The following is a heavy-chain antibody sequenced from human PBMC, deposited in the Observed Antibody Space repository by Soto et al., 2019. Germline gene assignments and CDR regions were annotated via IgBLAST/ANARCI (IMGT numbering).Heavy chain of an antibody. Sequence: PSETLSLTCAVYGGSFSGYYWSWIRQPPGKGLEWIGEINHSGSTNYNPSLKSRVTISVDTSKNQFSLKLSSVTAADTAVYYCARERPTMVRGVKKYYYYGMDVWGQGTTVTVSS. J-gene: IGHJ6*02. CDR3: ARERPTMVRGVKKYYYYGMDV. CDR2: INHSGST. CDR1: GGSFSGYY. D-gene: IGHD3-10*01. V-gene: IGHV4-34*01.